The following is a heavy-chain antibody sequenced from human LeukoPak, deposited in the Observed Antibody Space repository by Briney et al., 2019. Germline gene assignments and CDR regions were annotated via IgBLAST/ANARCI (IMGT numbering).Heavy chain of an antibody. CDR3: AKLRSSGSYAALDY. CDR2: IGGSGSTT. D-gene: IGHD2-2*01. J-gene: IGHJ4*02. CDR1: GFTFSNYA. Sequence: GGSLRLSCAAPGFTFSNYAMSWVRQAPGKGLEWVSSIGGSGSTTYHADSVRGRFTISRDNSKNTLYLQMNSLRAEDTAVYFCAKLRSSGSYAALDYWGQGILVTVSS. V-gene: IGHV3-23*01.